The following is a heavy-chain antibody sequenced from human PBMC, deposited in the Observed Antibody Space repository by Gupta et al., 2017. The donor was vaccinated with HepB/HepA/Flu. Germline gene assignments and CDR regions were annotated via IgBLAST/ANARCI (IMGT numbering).Heavy chain of an antibody. CDR1: GGSISISSYY. Sequence: QLQLQESGPGLVKPSETLSLTCNVSGGSISISSYYWGWIRQSPGKGLQWIGSIYYSGNTYYNPSLKSRITISVDTSKNQFSLKLNSVTAADTAVYYCVRPNYGDYLFAFDYWGHGTPVIVSS. CDR2: IYYSGNT. D-gene: IGHD4-17*01. CDR3: VRPNYGDYLFAFDY. V-gene: IGHV4-39*01. J-gene: IGHJ4*01.